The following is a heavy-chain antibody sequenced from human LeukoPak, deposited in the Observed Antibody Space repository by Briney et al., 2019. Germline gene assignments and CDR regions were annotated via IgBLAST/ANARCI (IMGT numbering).Heavy chain of an antibody. CDR3: ARHREWLPSPLDY. Sequence: SETLSLTCTVSGGSINSNSHYWGWIRQPPGKGLEWIGTIFYSGNTYYNPSLNSRVTIPVDTSKNQFSLKLSSVTAADTAVYYCARHREWLPSPLDYWGQGTLVTVSS. CDR1: GGSINSNSHY. V-gene: IGHV4-39*01. D-gene: IGHD5-18*01. CDR2: IFYSGNT. J-gene: IGHJ4*02.